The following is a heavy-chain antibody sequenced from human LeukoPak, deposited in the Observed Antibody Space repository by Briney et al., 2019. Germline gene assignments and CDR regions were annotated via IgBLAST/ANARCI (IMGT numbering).Heavy chain of an antibody. J-gene: IGHJ6*03. D-gene: IGHD5-12*01. V-gene: IGHV1-18*01. CDR1: GYTFTSYG. Sequence: GASVKVSCKASGYTFTSYGISWVRQAPGQGLEWMGWISAYNGNTNYAQKLQGRVTMTTDTSTSTAYMELRSLRSDDTAVYYCARVGSGYDLRHYYYYMDVWGKGTTVTVSS. CDR2: ISAYNGNT. CDR3: ARVGSGYDLRHYYYYMDV.